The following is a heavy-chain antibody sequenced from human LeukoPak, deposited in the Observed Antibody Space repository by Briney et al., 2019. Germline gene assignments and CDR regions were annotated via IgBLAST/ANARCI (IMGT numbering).Heavy chain of an antibody. CDR2: ISGSGGST. D-gene: IGHD6-19*01. CDR1: GFTFSSYA. Sequence: GGSLRLSCAASGFTFSSYAMSWVRQAPGKGLEWVSAISGSGGSTYYADSVKGRFTISRDNSKNTLYLQMNSLRAEDTAVYYCAKAPPLYSSGWYTKDAFDIWGQGTMVTVSS. J-gene: IGHJ3*02. V-gene: IGHV3-23*01. CDR3: AKAPPLYSSGWYTKDAFDI.